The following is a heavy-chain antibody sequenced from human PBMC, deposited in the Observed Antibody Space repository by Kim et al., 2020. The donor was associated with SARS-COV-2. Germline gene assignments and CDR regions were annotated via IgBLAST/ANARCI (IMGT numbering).Heavy chain of an antibody. Sequence: GGSLRLSCAASGFTFSSYAMHWVRQAPGKGLEWVAVIWYDGSNKYYADSVKGRFTISRDNSKNTLYLQMNSLRAEDTAVYYCAKDGQGGYNVVGDYWGQGTLVTVSS. CDR3: AKDGQGGYNVVGDY. V-gene: IGHV3-33*06. CDR1: GFTFSSYA. J-gene: IGHJ4*02. D-gene: IGHD5-12*01. CDR2: IWYDGSNK.